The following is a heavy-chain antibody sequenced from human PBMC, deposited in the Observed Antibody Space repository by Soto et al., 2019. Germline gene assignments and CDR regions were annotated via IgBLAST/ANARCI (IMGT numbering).Heavy chain of an antibody. CDR1: GGSISSGGYS. V-gene: IGHV4-30-2*01. CDR3: ARGQVVAAQH. CDR2: IYPSGSP. J-gene: IGHJ4*02. Sequence: QLQLQESGSGLVKPSQTLSLTCAVSGGSISSGGYSWSWLRQPPGKGLEWIGYIYPSGSPYYNPSLKSRVTISVDRAKNQFSLKLSSVTAADTAVYYCARGQVVAAQHWGQGTLVTVSS. D-gene: IGHD2-15*01.